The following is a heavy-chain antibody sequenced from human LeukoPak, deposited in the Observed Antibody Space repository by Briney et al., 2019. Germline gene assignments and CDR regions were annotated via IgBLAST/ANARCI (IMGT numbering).Heavy chain of an antibody. CDR2: VNLQGST. D-gene: IGHD3-10*01. CDR3: ARVEWFGELSPFDI. V-gene: IGHV4-4*02. Sequence: SGTLSLTCGVSGGSITITNYWTWVRQPPGKGLEWIGEVNLQGSTNYNPSLMGRVAISVDTSENHISLQLTSVTAADTAVYYCARVEWFGELSPFDIWGQGTMVTVSS. CDR1: GGSITITNY. J-gene: IGHJ3*02.